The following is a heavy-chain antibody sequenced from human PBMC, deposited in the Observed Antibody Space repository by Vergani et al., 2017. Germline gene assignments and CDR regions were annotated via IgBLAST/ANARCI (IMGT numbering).Heavy chain of an antibody. D-gene: IGHD1-20*01. V-gene: IGHV3-73*02. CDR2: IRSKANSYAT. Sequence: EVQLVESGGGLVQPGGSLKLSCAASGFTFSGSAMHWVRQASGKGLGWVGRIRSKANSYATAYAASVKGRFTISRDDSKNTAYLQMNSLKTEDTAVYYCTRSNWNDGWYFDLWGRGTLVTVSS. J-gene: IGHJ2*01. CDR1: GFTFSGSA. CDR3: TRSNWNDGWYFDL.